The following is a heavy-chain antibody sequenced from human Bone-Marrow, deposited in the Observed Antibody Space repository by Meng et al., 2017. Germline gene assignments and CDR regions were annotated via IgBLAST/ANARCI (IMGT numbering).Heavy chain of an antibody. CDR3: ARDSFDFRKIYYFDY. CDR1: GFSFNEYE. D-gene: IGHD1-14*01. V-gene: IGHV3-21*01. J-gene: IGHJ4*02. CDR2: ISSSSSYI. Sequence: GESLKISCAASGFSFNEYEMNWVRQAPGKGLEWVSSISSSSSYIYYADSVKGRFTISRDNAKNSLYLQMNSLRAEDTAVYYCARDSFDFRKIYYFDYWGQGTLVTVSS.